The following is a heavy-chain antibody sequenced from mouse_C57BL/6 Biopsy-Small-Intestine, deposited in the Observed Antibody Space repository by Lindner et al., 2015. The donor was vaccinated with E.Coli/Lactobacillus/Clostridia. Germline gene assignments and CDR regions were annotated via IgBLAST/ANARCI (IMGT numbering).Heavy chain of an antibody. CDR2: IYPGNSDT. CDR3: TREDYSTYEWYFDV. Sequence: VQLQESGTVLARPGASVKMSCKASGYTFTSYWMHWVKQRPGQGLEWIGAIYPGNSDTSYNQKFKGKAKLTAVTSASTAYMELSSLTNEDSAVYYCTREDYSTYEWYFDVWGAGTTVTVSS. V-gene: IGHV1-5*01. CDR1: GYTFTSYW. D-gene: IGHD2-5*01. J-gene: IGHJ1*01.